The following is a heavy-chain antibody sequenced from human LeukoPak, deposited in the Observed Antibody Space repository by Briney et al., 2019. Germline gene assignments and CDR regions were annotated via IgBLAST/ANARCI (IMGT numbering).Heavy chain of an antibody. CDR2: IYHSGYT. CDR1: GASISTGTSY. J-gene: IGHJ2*01. Sequence: SETLSLTCNVSGASISTGTSYWGWIRQPPGRGLEWIGSIYHSGYTYYNPSLKSRVTISVDTSKNQFPLKLSSLTAADTAVYYCVRGTQMYYFDSGGLGHFDFWGRGTLVTVSS. CDR3: VRGTQMYYFDSGGLGHFDF. V-gene: IGHV4-39*01. D-gene: IGHD3-22*01.